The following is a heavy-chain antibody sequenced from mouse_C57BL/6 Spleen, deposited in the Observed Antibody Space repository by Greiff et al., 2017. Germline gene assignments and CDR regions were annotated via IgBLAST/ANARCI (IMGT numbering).Heavy chain of an antibody. D-gene: IGHD1-1*01. J-gene: IGHJ1*03. CDR2: INPNYGTT. CDR3: ARLGITTVVATRYFDV. CDR1: GYSFTDYN. V-gene: IGHV1-39*01. Sequence: EVQLQQSGPELVKPGASVKISCKASGYSFTDYNMNWVKQSNGKSLEWIGVINPNYGTTSYNQKFKGKATLTVDQSSSTAYMQLNSLTSEDSAVYYCARLGITTVVATRYFDVWGTGTTVTVSS.